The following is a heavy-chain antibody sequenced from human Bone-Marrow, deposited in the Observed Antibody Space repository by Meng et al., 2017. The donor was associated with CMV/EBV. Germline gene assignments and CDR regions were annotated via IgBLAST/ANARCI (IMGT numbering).Heavy chain of an antibody. J-gene: IGHJ6*02. CDR3: ARGSAGLSTDYYYYGMDV. V-gene: IGHV3-7*01. Sequence: GGSLRLSCAASGFTFSSYWMSWVRQAPGKGLEWAANIKQDGSEKYYVDSVKGRFTISRDNAKNSLNLQMNSLRAEDTAVYYCARGSAGLSTDYYYYGMDVWGQGTTVTVSS. D-gene: IGHD3-16*02. CDR1: GFTFSSYW. CDR2: IKQDGSEK.